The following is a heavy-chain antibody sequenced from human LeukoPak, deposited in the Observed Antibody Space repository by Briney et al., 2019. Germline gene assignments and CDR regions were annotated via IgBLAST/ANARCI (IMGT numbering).Heavy chain of an antibody. D-gene: IGHD3-22*01. CDR2: ITYDGNNK. CDR3: ARAVSSGYDPFDY. V-gene: IGHV3-30*14. Sequence: GRSLRLSCAASGFTFSSYTLHWARQAPGKGLEWVAVITYDGNNKYYADSVKGRFTISRDNSKNTLYLQMNSLRAEDTAVYYCARAVSSGYDPFDYWGQGTLVTVSS. J-gene: IGHJ4*02. CDR1: GFTFSSYT.